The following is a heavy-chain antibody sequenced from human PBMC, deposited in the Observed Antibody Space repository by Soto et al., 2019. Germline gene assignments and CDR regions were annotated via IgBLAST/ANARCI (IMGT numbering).Heavy chain of an antibody. CDR2: IYYSGST. CDR3: AKSSHSYVTPYDY. V-gene: IGHV4-31*03. D-gene: IGHD3-16*01. J-gene: IGHJ4*02. CDR1: GGSISSGGYY. Sequence: PSETLSLTCTVSGGSISSGGYYWSWIRQHPGKGLEWIGYIYYSGSTYYNPSLKSRVTISVDTSKNQFSLKLSSVTAADTAVYYCAKSSHSYVTPYDYWGQGTLVTVSS.